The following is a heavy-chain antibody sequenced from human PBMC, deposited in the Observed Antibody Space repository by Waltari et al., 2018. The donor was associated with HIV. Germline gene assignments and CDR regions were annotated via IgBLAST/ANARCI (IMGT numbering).Heavy chain of an antibody. CDR2: IYYDGSKK. J-gene: IGHJ4*02. D-gene: IGHD5-18*01. CDR1: GFTFKNFA. V-gene: IGHV3-33*01. CDR3: ARDYNYAPDY. Sequence: QVQLVESGGGVVQPGRSLRLSCAASGFTFKNFAMNWVRQAPGKGLGGVGNIYYDGSKKFYGDSVRGRFTISRDNSKQILYLQMNSLRVEDTALYYCARDYNYAPDYWGQGTLVVVSS.